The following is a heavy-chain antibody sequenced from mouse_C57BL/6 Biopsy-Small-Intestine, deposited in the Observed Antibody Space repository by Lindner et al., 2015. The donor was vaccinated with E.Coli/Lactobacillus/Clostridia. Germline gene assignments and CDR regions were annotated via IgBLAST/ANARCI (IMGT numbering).Heavy chain of an antibody. CDR1: GYTFTSYW. CDR2: IYLGSGST. CDR3: AIYDYDDGVAY. D-gene: IGHD2-4*01. J-gene: IGHJ3*01. V-gene: IGHV1-55*01. Sequence: QLQESGAELVKPGASVKMSCKASGYTFTSYWITWVKQRPGQGLEWIGDIYLGSGSTNYNEKFKSKATLSADTSSSTVYMQLSSLTSDDSTVYYCAIYDYDDGVAYWGQGSLVTVSA.